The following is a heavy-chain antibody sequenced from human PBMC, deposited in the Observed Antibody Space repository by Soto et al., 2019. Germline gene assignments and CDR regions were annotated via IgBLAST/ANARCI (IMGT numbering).Heavy chain of an antibody. CDR2: MSYSGST. CDR3: ARGDTAMVNGNHSYYGMDV. D-gene: IGHD5-18*01. CDR1: GASISGYH. Sequence: SETLSLTCTVSGASISGYHWGWIRQPPGKGLEWIGYMSYSGSTNYSPSLKSRVTMSVDTSKNQFSLKLNSVTAADTAMYYCARGDTAMVNGNHSYYGMDVWGQGTTVTVSS. V-gene: IGHV4-59*08. J-gene: IGHJ6*02.